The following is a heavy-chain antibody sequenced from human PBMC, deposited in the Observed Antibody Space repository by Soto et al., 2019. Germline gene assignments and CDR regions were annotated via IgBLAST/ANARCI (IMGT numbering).Heavy chain of an antibody. CDR1: AFSFSDYY. J-gene: IGHJ5*02. D-gene: IGHD1-7*01. CDR2: ISGSGSTM. V-gene: IGHV3-11*01. CDR3: ARAPVYNWNYLRFDP. Sequence: QGQLVESGGGLVKPGGSLRLSCAASAFSFSDYYMSWIRQAPGKGLEWVSYISGSGSTMYYADSVRGRFTISRDNGKNSLYLQMNSLRVEDTAVYYCARAPVYNWNYLRFDPWGQGTLVTVSS.